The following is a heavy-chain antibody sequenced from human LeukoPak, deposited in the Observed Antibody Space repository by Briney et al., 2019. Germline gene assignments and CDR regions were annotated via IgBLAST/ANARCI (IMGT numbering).Heavy chain of an antibody. J-gene: IGHJ4*02. D-gene: IGHD2-2*01. CDR2: ISNTGSTM. CDR1: GFTFNTYS. Sequence: GGSLRLSCTASGFTFNTYSMTWVRQAPGKGLEWVSLISNTGSTMYYADSVKGRFTISRDNAKNSLYLHMNSLRDEDTAVYYCARGYCSGTNCLDYWGQGTLVTVSS. V-gene: IGHV3-48*02. CDR3: ARGYCSGTNCLDY.